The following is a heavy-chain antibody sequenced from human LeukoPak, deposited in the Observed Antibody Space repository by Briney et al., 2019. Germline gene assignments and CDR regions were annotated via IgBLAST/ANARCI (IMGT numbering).Heavy chain of an antibody. Sequence: GGSRRLSCAASGFTFSNYAVNWVRQAPAKGMEWVSTITGSGGSTFYADSVKGRFTISRDNSMDTLYLQMSSLRAEDTAVYYCAKDRGRYYDSSGYYWGYYFDSWGQGILVTVST. V-gene: IGHV3-23*01. J-gene: IGHJ4*02. D-gene: IGHD3-22*01. CDR2: ITGSGGST. CDR3: AKDRGRYYDSSGYYWGYYFDS. CDR1: GFTFSNYA.